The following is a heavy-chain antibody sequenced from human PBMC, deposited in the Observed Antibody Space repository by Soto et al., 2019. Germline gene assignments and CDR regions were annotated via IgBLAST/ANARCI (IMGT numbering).Heavy chain of an antibody. CDR3: VRTACVINNCSYRGVR. D-gene: IGHD1-20*01. CDR1: GFDFKTYG. V-gene: IGHV3-33*01. Sequence: QGQLVESGGGVVQPGRSLRLSCVASGFDFKTYGMHWVRQAPGKGLEWVAVIGFDGTNIHYSDSVRGRFFISRDNSENTVSLQMISLRVEDTALYYCVRTACVINNCSYRGVRWGQGTLVTV. J-gene: IGHJ4*02. CDR2: IGFDGTNI.